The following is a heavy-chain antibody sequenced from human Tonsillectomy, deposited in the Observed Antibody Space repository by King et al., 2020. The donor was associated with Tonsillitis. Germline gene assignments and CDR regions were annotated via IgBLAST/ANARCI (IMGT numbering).Heavy chain of an antibody. CDR1: GYSISSGYY. J-gene: IGHJ3*02. CDR3: ARPSDTYYRDAFDI. Sequence: VQLQESGPGLVKPSETLSLTCTVSGYSISSGYYWGWIRQSPGKGLVWIGTVYHSGSTYYSPSLKSRVTISVDTSKNQFSLQLNSVTAADTAIYYCARPSDTYYRDAFDIWGRGTMVTVSS. CDR2: VYHSGST. V-gene: IGHV4-38-2*02. D-gene: IGHD1-26*01.